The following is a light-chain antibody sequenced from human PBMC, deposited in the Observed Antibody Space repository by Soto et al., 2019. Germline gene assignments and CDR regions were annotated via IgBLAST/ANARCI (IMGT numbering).Light chain of an antibody. Sequence: EVVLTQSPATLSLSPGERATLSCRASQSVKSYLAWYQQKPGQAPRLLIYDASNRATGIPARFSGSGSGTDFTLTISSLEPEDFAVYYCQQRSNWLLTFGPGTKVDIK. CDR1: QSVKSY. CDR3: QQRSNWLLT. V-gene: IGKV3-11*01. J-gene: IGKJ3*01. CDR2: DAS.